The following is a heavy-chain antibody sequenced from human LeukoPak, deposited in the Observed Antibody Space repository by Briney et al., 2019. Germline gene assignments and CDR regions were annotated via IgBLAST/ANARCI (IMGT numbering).Heavy chain of an antibody. Sequence: PGGSLRLSWAAAGFTFSSYSMRWVRQAAGKGLEWGSSIRSSSSYTYYADSVKGRFTMSRENAKNSLYLQMNSLRAEDTAVYYCARGIAVAGTRGAFDIWGQGTMVTVSS. D-gene: IGHD6-19*01. V-gene: IGHV3-21*01. CDR2: IRSSSSYT. CDR1: GFTFSSYS. CDR3: ARGIAVAGTRGAFDI. J-gene: IGHJ3*02.